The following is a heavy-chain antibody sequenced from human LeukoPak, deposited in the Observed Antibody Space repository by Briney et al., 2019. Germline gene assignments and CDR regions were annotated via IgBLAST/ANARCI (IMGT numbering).Heavy chain of an antibody. CDR2: INTDGGST. CDR1: GFTFGSYW. J-gene: IGHJ4*02. CDR3: GRGFSIVPAGIPDY. Sequence: GGSLRLSCSASGFTFGSYWMHWVRQAPGKGLVWVSRINTDGGSTTYADSVKGRFTISRDNAKNTLYLQMNSLRAEDTAVYYCGRGFSIVPAGIPDYWGLGTLVTVSS. V-gene: IGHV3-74*01. D-gene: IGHD2-2*02.